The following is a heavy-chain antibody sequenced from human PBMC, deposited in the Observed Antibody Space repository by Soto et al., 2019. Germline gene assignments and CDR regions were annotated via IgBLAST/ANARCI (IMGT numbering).Heavy chain of an antibody. CDR3: ARSRRYCDGCTCTPPRFNP. J-gene: IGHJ5*02. V-gene: IGHV4-39*01. CDR2: MYYSGDT. CDR1: GGSISSNSHY. Sequence: QLQLQESGPGLVKPSETLSLTCTVSGGSISSNSHYWGWIRQPPGKGPEWIGSMYYSGDTYYNPSLKIRVTISVDTSKNQYPLKLGSVTAADTAVYCCARSRRYCDGCTCTPPRFNPGGQGILVTVSS. D-gene: IGHD1-26*01.